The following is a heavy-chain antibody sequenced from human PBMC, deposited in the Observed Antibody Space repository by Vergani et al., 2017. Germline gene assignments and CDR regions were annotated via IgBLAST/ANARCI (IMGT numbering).Heavy chain of an antibody. CDR1: GFTFSSYA. CDR3: ARDATNFYGDYGYFDY. J-gene: IGHJ4*02. D-gene: IGHD4-17*01. V-gene: IGHV3-30-3*01. Sequence: QVQLVESGGGVVQPGRSLRLSCAASGFTFSSYAMHWVRQAPGKGLEWVAVISYDGSNKYYADSVKGRFTISRDNSKNTLYLQMNSLRAEDTAVYYCARDATNFYGDYGYFDYWGQGTLVTVSS. CDR2: ISYDGSNK.